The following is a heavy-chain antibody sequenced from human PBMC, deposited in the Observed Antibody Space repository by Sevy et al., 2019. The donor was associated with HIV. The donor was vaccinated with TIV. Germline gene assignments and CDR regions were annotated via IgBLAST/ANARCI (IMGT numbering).Heavy chain of an antibody. CDR2: MNPNSGNT. Sequence: ASVKVSCKASGYTFTTYDINWVRQATGQGLEWMGWMNPNSGNTGYAQKFQGRVTMTRNTSIETGDMELSSLRSEDTAVYYCARFLSTSYYYYHAMDVWGQGTTVTVSS. V-gene: IGHV1-8*01. CDR1: GYTFTTYD. J-gene: IGHJ6*02. CDR3: ARFLSTSYYYYHAMDV. D-gene: IGHD2-2*01.